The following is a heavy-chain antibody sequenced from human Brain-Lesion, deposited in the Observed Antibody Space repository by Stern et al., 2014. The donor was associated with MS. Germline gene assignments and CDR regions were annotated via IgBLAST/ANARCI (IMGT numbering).Heavy chain of an antibody. J-gene: IGHJ6*02. CDR2: INPNNGGT. CDR3: ARDQRGITIFGVVTDYYYLGMDV. V-gene: IGHV1-2*02. CDR1: GYIFTGYY. D-gene: IGHD3-3*01. Sequence: VQLVESGAEVKKPGASVKVSCKTSGYIFTGYYIHWVRQAPGQWLEWLAWINPNNGGTKYEQKFQGRLTMSRDTSISTAYVELSSLTSDDTAVYYCARDQRGITIFGVVTDYYYLGMDVWGQGTTVTVSS.